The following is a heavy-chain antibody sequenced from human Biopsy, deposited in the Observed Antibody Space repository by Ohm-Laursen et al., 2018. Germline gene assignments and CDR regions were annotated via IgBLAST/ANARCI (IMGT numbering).Heavy chain of an antibody. D-gene: IGHD3-16*02. Sequence: GASVKVSCKASGYNFISYSINWVRQVPGQGLEWMGWIRPLNGDTKYGQKFQDRVTMTTDTSTSTVYMELTSLRSDDTAVYYCARGEVTFGELIVSLDSWGQGTLVTVSS. CDR2: IRPLNGDT. V-gene: IGHV1-18*01. J-gene: IGHJ4*02. CDR3: ARGEVTFGELIVSLDS. CDR1: GYNFISYS.